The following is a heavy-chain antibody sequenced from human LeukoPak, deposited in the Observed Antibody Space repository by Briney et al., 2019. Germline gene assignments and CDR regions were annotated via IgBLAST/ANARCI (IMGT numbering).Heavy chain of an antibody. J-gene: IGHJ4*02. CDR3: ARAPMVRGLIMFHFDY. Sequence: GASVKVSCKASGYTFTGYYMHWVRQAPGQGLEWMGWINPNSGGTNYAQKFQGRVTMTRDTSISTAYMELSRLRSDDTAVYYCARAPMVRGLIMFHFDYWGQGTLVTVSS. V-gene: IGHV1-2*02. CDR2: INPNSGGT. D-gene: IGHD3-10*01. CDR1: GYTFTGYY.